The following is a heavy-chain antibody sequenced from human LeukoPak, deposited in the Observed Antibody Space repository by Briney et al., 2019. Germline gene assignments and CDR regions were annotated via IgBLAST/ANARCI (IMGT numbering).Heavy chain of an antibody. CDR3: ARATYYYDSSGYYYLDY. V-gene: IGHV4-59*12. CDR1: GGSISSYY. J-gene: IGHJ4*02. Sequence: PSETLSLTRTVSGGSISSYYWSWIRQPPGKGLEWIGYVYSTGGTSGSTDYNPSLQSRVTISVDTSKNQFSMSLTSVTAADTAVYYCARATYYYDSSGYYYLDYWGQGTLVTVSS. D-gene: IGHD3-22*01. CDR2: VYSTGGTSGST.